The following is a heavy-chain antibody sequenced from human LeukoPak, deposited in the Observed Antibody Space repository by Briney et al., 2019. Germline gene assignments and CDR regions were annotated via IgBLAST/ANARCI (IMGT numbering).Heavy chain of an antibody. J-gene: IGHJ4*02. Sequence: ASVKVSRKASGYTFTSNAISWVRQAPGQGLEWMGWISAYNGNTNYAQKLQGRVTMTTDTSTSTAYMELRSLRSDDTAVYYCARVWELGIYCSSTSCQTYYFDYWGQGTLVTVSS. CDR1: GYTFTSNA. CDR3: ARVWELGIYCSSTSCQTYYFDY. V-gene: IGHV1-18*01. D-gene: IGHD2-2*01. CDR2: ISAYNGNT.